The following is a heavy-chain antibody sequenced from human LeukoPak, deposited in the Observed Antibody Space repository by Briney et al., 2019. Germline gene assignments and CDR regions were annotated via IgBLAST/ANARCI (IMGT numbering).Heavy chain of an antibody. V-gene: IGHV3-21*01. CDR1: GFTFSSYS. Sequence: GGSLRLSCAASGFTFSSYSMNWVRQAPGKGLEWVSSISSSSSYIYYADSVKGRFTISRDNAKNSLYLQMNSLRAEDTAMYYCAREGYDILTGDLDYWGQGTLVTVSS. D-gene: IGHD3-9*01. J-gene: IGHJ4*02. CDR2: ISSSSSYI. CDR3: AREGYDILTGDLDY.